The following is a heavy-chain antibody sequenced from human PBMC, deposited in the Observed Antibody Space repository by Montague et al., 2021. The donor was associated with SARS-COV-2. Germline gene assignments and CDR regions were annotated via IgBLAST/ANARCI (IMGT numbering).Heavy chain of an antibody. J-gene: IGHJ6*02. CDR3: AREAQLPNYYGKDV. CDR1: GFTFSSYG. V-gene: IGHV3-33*01. CDR2: IWYDGSNK. D-gene: IGHD6-6*01. Sequence: SLRLSCAASGFTFSSYGMHWVRQAPGKGLEWVAVIWYDGSNKYYADSVKGRFTISRDNSKNTLYLQMNSLRAEDTAVYYCAREAQLPNYYGKDVWGQGTTVTVSS.